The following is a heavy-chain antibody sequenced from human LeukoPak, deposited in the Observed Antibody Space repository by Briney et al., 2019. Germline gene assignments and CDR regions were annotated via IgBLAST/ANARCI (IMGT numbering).Heavy chain of an antibody. Sequence: GASVKVSCKASGGTFSNYAISWVRQAPGQGLEWMGRIIPILGIANYAQKFQGRVTITADKSTSTAYMELSSLRSEDTAVYYCAREAGMIVAYGMDVWGQGTTVTVSS. CDR3: AREAGMIVAYGMDV. D-gene: IGHD3-22*01. V-gene: IGHV1-69*04. CDR2: IIPILGIA. CDR1: GGTFSNYA. J-gene: IGHJ6*02.